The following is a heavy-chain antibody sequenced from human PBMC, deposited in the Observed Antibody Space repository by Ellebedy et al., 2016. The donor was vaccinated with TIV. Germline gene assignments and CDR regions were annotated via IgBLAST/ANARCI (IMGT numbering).Heavy chain of an antibody. Sequence: GGSLRLXXAASGSTFSSHGMHWVRQAPGKGLEWVTSIRSDGNTKYYADSVKGRFTISRDTSKNTLFLQMDSLRAEDTGVYYCAKWSGNYPFYHLDYWGQGTLVTVSS. CDR2: IRSDGNTK. V-gene: IGHV3-30*02. D-gene: IGHD1-26*01. CDR1: GSTFSSHG. J-gene: IGHJ4*02. CDR3: AKWSGNYPFYHLDY.